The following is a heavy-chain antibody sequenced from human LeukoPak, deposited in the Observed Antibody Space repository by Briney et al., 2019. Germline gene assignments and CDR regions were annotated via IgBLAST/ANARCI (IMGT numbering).Heavy chain of an antibody. Sequence: ASVKVSCKASGYTFISYGITWVRQAPGQGLEWMGWIGRNNGNTKFAQKFQGRVTMTTDTSTTTAYMELRSLRSDDTAVYYCARASYYYDSSGYPGYYFDYWGQGTLVTVSS. D-gene: IGHD3-22*01. J-gene: IGHJ4*02. CDR1: GYTFISYG. V-gene: IGHV1-18*01. CDR3: ARASYYYDSSGYPGYYFDY. CDR2: IGRNNGNT.